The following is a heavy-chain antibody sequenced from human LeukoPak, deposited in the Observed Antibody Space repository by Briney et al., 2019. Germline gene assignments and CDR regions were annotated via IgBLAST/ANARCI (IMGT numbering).Heavy chain of an antibody. V-gene: IGHV3-7*01. J-gene: IGHJ4*02. D-gene: IGHD3-3*01. CDR2: IKQDGSEK. CDR3: AREVYDGVLDY. CDR1: GFTFSSYW. Sequence: GGSLKLSCAASGFTFSSYWMSWVRQAPGKGLEWVANIKQDGSEKYYVDSVKGRFTISRDNAKNSLYLQMNSLRAEDTAVYYCAREVYDGVLDYWGQGTLVTVSS.